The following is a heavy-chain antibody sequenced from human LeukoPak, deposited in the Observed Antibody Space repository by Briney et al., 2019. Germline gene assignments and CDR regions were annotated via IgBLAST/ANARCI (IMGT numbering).Heavy chain of an antibody. V-gene: IGHV4-59*12. Sequence: SETLSLTCTVSGGSISSYYWSWIRQPPGKGLEWIGGIYYSGSTYYNPSLKSRVTISVDTSKNQFSLKLSSVTAADTAVYYCAREGRYGSGSYAFDIWGQGTMVTVSS. D-gene: IGHD3-10*01. CDR1: GGSISSYY. CDR3: AREGRYGSGSYAFDI. CDR2: IYYSGST. J-gene: IGHJ3*02.